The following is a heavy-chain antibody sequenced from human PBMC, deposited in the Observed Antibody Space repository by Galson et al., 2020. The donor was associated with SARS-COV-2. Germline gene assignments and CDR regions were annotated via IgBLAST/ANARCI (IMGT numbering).Heavy chain of an antibody. D-gene: IGHD3-10*01. CDR2: IYYSGST. Sequence: SETLSLTCTVSGGSISSGGYYWSWIRQHPGKGLEWIGYIYYSGSTNYNPSLKSRVTISVDTSKNQFSLKLSSVTAADTAVYYCARVPRLLWFGELKSEWFDPWGQGTLVTVSS. CDR1: GGSISSGGYY. J-gene: IGHJ5*02. V-gene: IGHV4-31*03. CDR3: ARVPRLLWFGELKSEWFDP.